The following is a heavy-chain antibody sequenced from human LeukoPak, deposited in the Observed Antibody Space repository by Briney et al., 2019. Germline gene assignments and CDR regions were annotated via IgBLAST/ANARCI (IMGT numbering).Heavy chain of an antibody. CDR2: IIPILGIA. CDR3: ARGQDDSSGYYYNGYFDY. CDR1: GGTFSSYA. J-gene: IGHJ4*02. V-gene: IGHV1-69*04. Sequence: SVKVSCKASGGTFSSYAISWVRQAPGQGLEWMGRIIPILGIANYAQKFQGRVTITADKSTSTAYMELSSLRSEDTAVYYCARGQDDSSGYYYNGYFDYWGQGTLVTVSS. D-gene: IGHD3-22*01.